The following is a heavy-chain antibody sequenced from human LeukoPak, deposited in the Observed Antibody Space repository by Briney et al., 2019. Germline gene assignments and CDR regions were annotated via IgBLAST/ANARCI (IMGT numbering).Heavy chain of an antibody. D-gene: IGHD3-22*01. Sequence: PGGSLRLSCAASGFTFSSYAMHWVRQAPGKGLEWVAVISYDGSNKYYADSVKGRFTISRDNSKNTLYLQMNSLRAEDTAVYYCAKDEAMIVVVPYGMDVWGQGTTVTVSS. CDR3: AKDEAMIVVVPYGMDV. V-gene: IGHV3-30-3*01. J-gene: IGHJ6*02. CDR1: GFTFSSYA. CDR2: ISYDGSNK.